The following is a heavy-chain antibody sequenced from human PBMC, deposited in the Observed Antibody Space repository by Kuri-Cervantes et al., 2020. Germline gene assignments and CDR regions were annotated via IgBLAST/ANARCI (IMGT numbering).Heavy chain of an antibody. CDR3: AKAAYCSGGSCYVIDYYYGMDV. Sequence: GGSLRLSCAASGFTFSSYWMTWVRQAPGKGLEWVSAISGSGGSTYYADSVKGRFTISRDNSKNTLYLQMNSLRAEDTAVYYCAKAAYCSGGSCYVIDYYYGMDVWGQGTTVTVSS. V-gene: IGHV3-23*01. CDR2: ISGSGGST. CDR1: GFTFSSYW. J-gene: IGHJ6*02. D-gene: IGHD2-15*01.